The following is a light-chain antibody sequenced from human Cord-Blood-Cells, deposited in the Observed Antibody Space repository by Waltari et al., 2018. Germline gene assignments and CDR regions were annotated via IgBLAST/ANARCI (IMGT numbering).Light chain of an antibody. J-gene: IGLJ3*02. CDR3: SSYAGSNIWV. Sequence: QSALTQPASVSGSPGQSITISCTGTSSDVGSYNLVSWYQQHPGKAPKLMIYEGSKRPSGVPDRFSGSKSGNTASLTVSGLQAEDEADYYCSSYAGSNIWVFGGGTKLTVL. CDR1: SSDVGSYNL. CDR2: EGS. V-gene: IGLV2-14*02.